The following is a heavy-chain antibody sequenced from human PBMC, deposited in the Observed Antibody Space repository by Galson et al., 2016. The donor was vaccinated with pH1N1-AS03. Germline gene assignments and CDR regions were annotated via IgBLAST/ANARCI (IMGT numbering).Heavy chain of an antibody. CDR2: IRDDGSEK. CDR3: ARDGPPQGISVAGSFDF. J-gene: IGHJ4*02. D-gene: IGHD6-19*01. V-gene: IGHV3-7*01. CDR1: GFTFSVYW. Sequence: SLRLSCAISGFTFSVYWMSWVRQAPGKGLEWVATIRDDGSEKYYADSVKGRSTISKDNAQNLLYLQMNSLRDEDTAVYYCARDGPPQGISVAGSFDFWGQGTLVTVSS.